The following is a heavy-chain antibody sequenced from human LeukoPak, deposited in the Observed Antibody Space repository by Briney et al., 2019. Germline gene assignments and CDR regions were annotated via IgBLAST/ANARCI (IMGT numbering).Heavy chain of an antibody. Sequence: NPSQTLSLTCTVSGGSISSGDYYWSWIRQPPGKGLEWIGEINHSGSTNYNPSLKSRVTISVDTSKNQFSLKLSSVTAADTAVYYCARIPGRNRYGEGYWGQGTLVTVSS. CDR2: INHSGST. V-gene: IGHV4-30-4*01. CDR3: ARIPGRNRYGEGY. J-gene: IGHJ4*02. CDR1: GGSISSGDYY. D-gene: IGHD4-17*01.